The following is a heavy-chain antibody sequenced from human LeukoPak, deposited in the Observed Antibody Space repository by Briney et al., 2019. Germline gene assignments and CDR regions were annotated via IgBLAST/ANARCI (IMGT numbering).Heavy chain of an antibody. V-gene: IGHV3-30*02. Sequence: GGSLRLSCAASGFTFSSYGMHWVRQAPGKGLEGVAFIRYDGSNKYYADSVKGRFTISRDNSKNTLYLQMNSLRAEDTAVYYCAKDTPYCGGDCYYYYYYMDVWGKGTTVTISS. CDR3: AKDTPYCGGDCYYYYYYMDV. D-gene: IGHD2-21*02. CDR2: IRYDGSNK. CDR1: GFTFSSYG. J-gene: IGHJ6*03.